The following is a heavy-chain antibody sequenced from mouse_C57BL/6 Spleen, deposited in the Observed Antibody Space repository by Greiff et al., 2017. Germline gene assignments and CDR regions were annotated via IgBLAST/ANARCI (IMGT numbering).Heavy chain of an antibody. CDR1: GYTFTDYY. CDR2: IGPGSGST. CDR3: ASHPDYYGSRLDWYFDV. J-gene: IGHJ1*03. D-gene: IGHD1-1*01. V-gene: IGHV1-77*01. Sequence: VQGVESGAELVKPGASVKISCKASGYTFTDYYINWVKQRPGQGLEWIGKIGPGSGSTYYNEKFKGKATLTADKSSSTAYMQLSSLTSEDSAVYFCASHPDYYGSRLDWYFDVWGTGTTVTVSS.